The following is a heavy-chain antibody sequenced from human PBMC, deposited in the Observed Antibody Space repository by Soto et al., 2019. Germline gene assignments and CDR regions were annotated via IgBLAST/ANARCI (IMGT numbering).Heavy chain of an antibody. CDR2: ISAYNGNT. CDR1: GYTFTSYG. D-gene: IGHD6-19*01. CDR3: ARDGPPGEQWLVREGWFDP. V-gene: IGHV1-18*01. J-gene: IGHJ5*02. Sequence: QVQLVRSGAEVKKPGASVKVSCKASGYTFTSYGISWVRQAPGQGLEWMGWISAYNGNTNYAQKLQGRVTMTTDTSTSTAYMELRSLRSDDTAVYYCARDGPPGEQWLVREGWFDPWGQGTLVTVSS.